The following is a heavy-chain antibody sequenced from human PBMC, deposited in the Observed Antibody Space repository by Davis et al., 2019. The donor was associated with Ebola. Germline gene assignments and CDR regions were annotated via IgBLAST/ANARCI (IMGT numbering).Heavy chain of an antibody. J-gene: IGHJ5*02. CDR3: ARRGVSNWFDP. CDR2: IYYSGST. V-gene: IGHV4-39*01. CDR1: GGSISSSSYY. Sequence: PSETLSLTCTVSGGSISSSSYYWGWIRQPPGKGLEWIGSIYYSGSTYYNPSLKSRVTISVDTSKNQFSLKLSSVTAADTAVYYCARRGVSNWFDPWGQGTLVTVSS. D-gene: IGHD3-10*01.